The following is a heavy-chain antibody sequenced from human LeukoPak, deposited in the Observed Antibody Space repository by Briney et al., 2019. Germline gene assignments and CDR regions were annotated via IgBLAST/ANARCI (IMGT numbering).Heavy chain of an antibody. J-gene: IGHJ4*02. V-gene: IGHV4-59*01. Sequence: SETLSLTCTVSADSLNSYYWTWIRQSPGEGLQWIGYVFYSGSSNYNASLRSRVAISVDTSKNQFSLKLTSVTAADTAVYYCAGRAARFFDYWGQGILVTVSS. CDR1: ADSLNSYY. CDR2: VFYSGSS. D-gene: IGHD6-25*01. CDR3: AGRAARFFDY.